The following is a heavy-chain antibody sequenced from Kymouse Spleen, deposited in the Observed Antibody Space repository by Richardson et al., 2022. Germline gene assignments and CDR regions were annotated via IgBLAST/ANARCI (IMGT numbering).Heavy chain of an antibody. CDR1: GGSFSGYY. Sequence: QVQLQQWGAGLLKPSETLSLTCAVYGGSFSGYYWSWIRQPPGKGLEWIGEINHSGSTNYNPSLKSRVTISVDTSKNQFSLKLSSVTAADTAVYYCARDITGTELLFDYWGQGTLVTVSS. J-gene: IGHJ4*02. V-gene: IGHV4-34*01. D-gene: IGHD1-20*01,IGHD1-7*01. CDR2: INHSGST. CDR3: ARDITGTELLFDY.